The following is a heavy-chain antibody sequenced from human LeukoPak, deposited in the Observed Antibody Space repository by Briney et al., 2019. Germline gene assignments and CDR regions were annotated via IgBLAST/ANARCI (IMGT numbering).Heavy chain of an antibody. V-gene: IGHV3-7*04. CDR2: IKEDGSEE. D-gene: IGHD1-26*01. Sequence: YPGGSLRLSCAASGFTFSSYWMSWVRQAPGKGVEWMANIKEDGSEEYYVDSVKGRFTISRDNAKNSVYMQMNNLRAEDTAVYYCARDLSIVGATLAYWGQGALVTVSS. CDR3: ARDLSIVGATLAY. J-gene: IGHJ4*02. CDR1: GFTFSSYW.